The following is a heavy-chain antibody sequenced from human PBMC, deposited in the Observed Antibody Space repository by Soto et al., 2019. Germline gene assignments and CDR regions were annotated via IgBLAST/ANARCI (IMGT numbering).Heavy chain of an antibody. Sequence: PSQTLSLTCAISGDSVSSNSAAWNWIRQSPSRGFEWLERTYYRSKWYNEYAVSVKGRISINSDTSKNHFSLQLNSVTPEDTAVYYCARTGGATDSWGQGTLVTVSS. D-gene: IGHD3-16*01. CDR3: ARTGGATDS. V-gene: IGHV6-1*01. CDR2: TYYRSKWYN. CDR1: GDSVSSNSAA. J-gene: IGHJ4*02.